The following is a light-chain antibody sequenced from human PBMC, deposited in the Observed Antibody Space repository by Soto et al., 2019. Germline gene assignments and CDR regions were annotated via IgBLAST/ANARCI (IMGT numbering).Light chain of an antibody. CDR2: VNSDGSH. CDR1: SGHNSYA. Sequence: QLVLTQSPSASASLGASVKLTCTLSSGHNSYAIAWHQQQPEKGPRFLMKVNSDGSHSKGDGIPDRFSGSSSGAERYLTISSLQSEDEADYYCQTWGDGIRVFGGGTKLTVL. CDR3: QTWGDGIRV. J-gene: IGLJ3*02. V-gene: IGLV4-69*01.